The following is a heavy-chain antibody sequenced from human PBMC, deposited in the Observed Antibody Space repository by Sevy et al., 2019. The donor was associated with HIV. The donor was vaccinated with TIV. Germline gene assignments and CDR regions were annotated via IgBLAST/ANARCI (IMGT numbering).Heavy chain of an antibody. D-gene: IGHD2-15*01. CDR2: IKSKTDGGTT. J-gene: IGHJ3*02. CDR1: GFTFSNAW. V-gene: IGHV3-15*07. Sequence: GGSLRLSCAASGFTFSNAWMNWVRQAPGKGLEWVGRIKSKTDGGTTDYAAPVKGRFTISRDDSKNTLYLKMNSLKTEDTAVYYCTTDPGSSLGDAFDIWGQGTMVTVSS. CDR3: TTDPGSSLGDAFDI.